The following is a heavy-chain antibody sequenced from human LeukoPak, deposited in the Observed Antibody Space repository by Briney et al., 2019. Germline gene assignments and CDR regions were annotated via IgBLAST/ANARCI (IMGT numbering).Heavy chain of an antibody. Sequence: GGSLRLFCAASGFTFNRYAMSWVRQAPGKGLEWVSSIEASGENTYYADSVKGRFTMSRDNSKNTLYLQMNSLRGDDTAIFYCARDHLSCTGGSCYSNNWGQGTLVTVSS. CDR1: GFTFNRYA. D-gene: IGHD2-15*01. V-gene: IGHV3-23*01. CDR2: IEASGENT. CDR3: ARDHLSCTGGSCYSNN. J-gene: IGHJ4*02.